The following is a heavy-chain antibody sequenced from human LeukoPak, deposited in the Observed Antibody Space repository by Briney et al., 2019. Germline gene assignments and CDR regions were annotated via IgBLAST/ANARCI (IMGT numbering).Heavy chain of an antibody. CDR3: AKDDNYIRFLS. J-gene: IGHJ5*02. V-gene: IGHV3-23*01. CDR1: GFIFSNYG. D-gene: IGHD3-16*01. Sequence: PGRSLRLSCAASGFIFSNYGMNWVRQAPGKGLEWVSGISGSGGNTYYADSVKGRFTISRDNSKNTLYLQMNSLRAEDTAVYYCAKDDNYIRFLSWGQGTLVTVSS. CDR2: ISGSGGNT.